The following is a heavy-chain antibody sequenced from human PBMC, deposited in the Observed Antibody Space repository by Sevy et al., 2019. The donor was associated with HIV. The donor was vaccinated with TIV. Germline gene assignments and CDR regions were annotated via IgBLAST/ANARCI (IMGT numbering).Heavy chain of an antibody. J-gene: IGHJ4*02. D-gene: IGHD3-16*02. V-gene: IGHV3-21*01. CDR2: ISSSSSYI. CDR1: GVTISNYA. CDR3: AREGSSLWDGYNRGFDY. Sequence: GGSLRLSCATSGVTISNYAMNWVRQAPGKGLEWVSSISSSSSYIYYADSVKGRFTISRDNAKNSLYLQMNSLRAEDTAVYYCAREGSSLWDGYNRGFDYWGQGTLVTVSS.